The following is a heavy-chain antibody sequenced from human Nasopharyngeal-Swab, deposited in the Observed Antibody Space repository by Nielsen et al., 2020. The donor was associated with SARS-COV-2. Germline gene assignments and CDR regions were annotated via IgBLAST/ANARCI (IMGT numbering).Heavy chain of an antibody. CDR1: GFTFSDSA. CDR3: TRCGGGCYSGRDY. CDR2: IRSKGNNYAT. J-gene: IGHJ4*02. Sequence: GESLKISCAASGFTFSDSAIHWVRQASGKGLEWVGRIRSKGNNYATAYAASGKGRFTIFRDDPTNTAYLQMNSLKTEDTAMYYCTRCGGGCYSGRDYWGQGTLVTVSS. D-gene: IGHD2-15*01. V-gene: IGHV3-73*01.